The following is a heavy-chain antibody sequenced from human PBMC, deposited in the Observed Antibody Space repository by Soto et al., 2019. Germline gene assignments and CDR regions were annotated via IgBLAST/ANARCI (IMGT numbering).Heavy chain of an antibody. CDR1: GFTFSSYA. V-gene: IGHV3-23*01. CDR3: AKDAYYYDSSGPL. CDR2: ISGSGGST. J-gene: IGHJ4*02. Sequence: GWSLRLSCAASGFTFSSYAMSLVRQAPGKGLEWVSAISGSGGSTYYADSVKGRFTISRDNSKNTLYLQMNSLRAEDTAVYYCAKDAYYYDSSGPLWGKGTLVTVSS. D-gene: IGHD3-22*01.